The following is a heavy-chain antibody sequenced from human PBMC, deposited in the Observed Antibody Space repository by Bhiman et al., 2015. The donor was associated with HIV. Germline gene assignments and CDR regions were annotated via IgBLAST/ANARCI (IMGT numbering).Heavy chain of an antibody. Sequence: QVQLVESGGGMVQPGTSLRLSCAASGFTFTTYSMHWVRQAPGKGLEWVAMISYDGDKKFYADSVRGRFAISRDNSNNTLSLEMHSLRDVDTAVYYCARESSATGPSWGQGTLVTVSS. J-gene: IGHJ4*02. V-gene: IGHV3-30*09. CDR2: ISYDGDKK. CDR3: ARESSATGPS. D-gene: IGHD1-1*01. CDR1: GFTFTTYS.